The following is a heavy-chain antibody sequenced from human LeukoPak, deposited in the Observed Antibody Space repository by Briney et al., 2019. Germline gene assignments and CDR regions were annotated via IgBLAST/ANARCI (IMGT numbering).Heavy chain of an antibody. D-gene: IGHD3-10*01. CDR1: GFTYRNYA. CDR2: VSDSGGST. J-gene: IGHJ4*02. V-gene: IGHV3-23*01. Sequence: PGGSLRLSSAASGFTYRNYAMSWVRQAPGKGLEWVSSVSDSGGSTYYADSVKGRFTLSRDNSKSTLYLQMHSLRVEDTAVYYCAKEVNVSRSGSDRGGGIDYWGQGTLVTVSS. CDR3: AKEVNVSRSGSDRGGGIDY.